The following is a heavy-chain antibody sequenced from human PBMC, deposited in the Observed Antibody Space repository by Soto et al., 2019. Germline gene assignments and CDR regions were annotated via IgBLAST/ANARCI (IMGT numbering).Heavy chain of an antibody. CDR3: ARGAWFGEFFF. J-gene: IGHJ4*02. CDR1: GGSISSHY. V-gene: IGHV4-59*11. CDR2: IYYSGGT. Sequence: SETLSLTCPVYGGSISSHYWSWIRQPPGQGLEWIGYIYYSGGTNYNPSLKSRLTISVDRSKSQFSLRLTSATAADTAVYYCARGAWFGEFFFWGQGTLVTVSS. D-gene: IGHD3-10*01.